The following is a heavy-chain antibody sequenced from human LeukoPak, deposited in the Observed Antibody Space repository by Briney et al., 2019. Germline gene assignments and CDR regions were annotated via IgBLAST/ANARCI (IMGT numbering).Heavy chain of an antibody. Sequence: GGSLRLSCAASGFTFSSYSMNWVRRAPGKGLEWVSSISSSSSYIYYADSVKGRFTISRDNAKNSLYLQMNSLRAEDTAVYYCARDPGGRTVVDYWGQGTLVTVSS. CDR1: GFTFSSYS. CDR3: ARDPGGRTVVDY. J-gene: IGHJ4*02. D-gene: IGHD1-1*01. CDR2: ISSSSSYI. V-gene: IGHV3-21*01.